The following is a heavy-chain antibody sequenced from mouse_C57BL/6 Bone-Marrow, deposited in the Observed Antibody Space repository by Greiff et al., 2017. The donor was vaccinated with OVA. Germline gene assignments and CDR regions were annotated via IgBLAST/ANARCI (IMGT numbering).Heavy chain of an antibody. Sequence: QVQLQQSGAELVKPGASVKMSCKASGYTFTSYWITWVKQRPGQGLEWIGDIYPGSGSTNYNEKFKSKATLTVDTSSSTAYMQLSSLTSEDSAVYYCAREGGGYYAMDYWGQGTSVTVSS. CDR1: GYTFTSYW. J-gene: IGHJ4*01. V-gene: IGHV1-55*01. CDR2: IYPGSGST. D-gene: IGHD1-1*02. CDR3: AREGGGYYAMDY.